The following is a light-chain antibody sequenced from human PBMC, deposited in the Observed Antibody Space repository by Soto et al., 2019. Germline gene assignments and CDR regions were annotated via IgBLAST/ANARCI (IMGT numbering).Light chain of an antibody. CDR1: TSDVGGYNY. V-gene: IGLV2-14*01. Sequence: QSALTQPASVSGSPGQSITISCIGTTSDVGGYNYVSWYQQHPGKAPKLMIYEVSNRPSGVSNRFSGSKSGNTASLTISGLQAEDEAAYYCFSYTTSSAPYVFGTGTKLTVL. CDR2: EVS. CDR3: FSYTTSSAPYV. J-gene: IGLJ1*01.